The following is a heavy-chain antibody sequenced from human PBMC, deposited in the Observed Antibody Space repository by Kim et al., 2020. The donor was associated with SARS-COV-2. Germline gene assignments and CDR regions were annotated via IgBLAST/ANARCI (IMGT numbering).Heavy chain of an antibody. D-gene: IGHD5-18*01. Sequence: GTGRLPNTRDNSKNPLYLQMNSLRAEDTAVYYCARDRKRIQLWTPLFDYWGQGTLVTVSS. CDR3: ARDRKRIQLWTPLFDY. V-gene: IGHV3-30*06. J-gene: IGHJ4*02.